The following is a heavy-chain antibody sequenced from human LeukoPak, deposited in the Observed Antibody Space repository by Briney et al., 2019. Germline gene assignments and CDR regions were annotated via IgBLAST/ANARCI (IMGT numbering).Heavy chain of an antibody. D-gene: IGHD3-9*01. J-gene: IGHJ3*02. V-gene: IGHV4-4*02. CDR3: ARELTGDAFDT. CDR2: IYHSGTT. CDR1: GGSISRSNW. Sequence: SETLSLTCAVSGGSISRSNWWSWVRQPPGKGLEWIGEIYHSGTTNYNPSLRSRVTISVDKSKNQCSLELYSVTAADTAVYYCARELTGDAFDTWGQGTMVTVSS.